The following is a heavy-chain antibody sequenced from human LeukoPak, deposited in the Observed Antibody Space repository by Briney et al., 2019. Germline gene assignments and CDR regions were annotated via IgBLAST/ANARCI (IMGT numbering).Heavy chain of an antibody. J-gene: IGHJ5*02. CDR3: ARVSPIWNGTNWFDP. CDR2: IYHSGST. D-gene: IGHD3-3*01. Sequence: SETLSLTCTVSGYSISSGYYWGWIRQPPGKGLECSGSIYHSGSTYYNPSLKSRVTISVDTSKNQFSLKLSSVTAADTAVYYCARVSPIWNGTNWFDPWGQGTLVTVSS. CDR1: GYSISSGYY. V-gene: IGHV4-38-2*02.